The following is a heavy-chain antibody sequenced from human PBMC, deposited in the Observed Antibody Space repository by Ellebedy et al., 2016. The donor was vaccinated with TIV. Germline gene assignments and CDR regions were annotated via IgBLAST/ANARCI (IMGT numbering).Heavy chain of an antibody. V-gene: IGHV4-61*01. CDR2: IYYSGST. Sequence: GSLRLXXTVSGGSASSGSYYWSWIRQPPGKGLEWIGYIYYSGSTNYNPSLKSRVTISVDTSKNQFSLKLSSVTAADTAVYYCARSLGAFDIWGQGTMVTVSS. CDR1: GGSASSGSYY. J-gene: IGHJ3*02. CDR3: ARSLGAFDI. D-gene: IGHD7-27*01.